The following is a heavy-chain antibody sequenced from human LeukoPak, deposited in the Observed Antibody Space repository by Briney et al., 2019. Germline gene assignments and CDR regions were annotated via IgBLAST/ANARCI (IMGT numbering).Heavy chain of an antibody. CDR2: IIPIFGTA. D-gene: IGHD2-21*02. J-gene: IGHJ5*02. Sequence: EASVKVSCKASGYTFTSYGISWVRQAPGQGLEWMGGIIPIFGTANYAQKFQGRVTITVDESTSTAYMELSSLRSEDTAVYYCARAYCGGDCYSNTPPNWFDPWGQGTLVTVSS. V-gene: IGHV1-69*13. CDR1: GYTFTSYG. CDR3: ARAYCGGDCYSNTPPNWFDP.